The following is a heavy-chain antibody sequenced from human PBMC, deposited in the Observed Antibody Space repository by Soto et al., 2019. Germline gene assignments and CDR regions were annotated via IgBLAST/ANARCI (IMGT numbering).Heavy chain of an antibody. CDR3: AKLRGDFWSGYLALFDY. CDR2: IYNSGRT. V-gene: IGHV4-59*01. D-gene: IGHD3-3*01. CDR1: GGSISSYY. J-gene: IGHJ4*02. Sequence: QVQLQESGPGLVKPSETLSLTCTVSGGSISSYYWNWIRQTPGKGLEWVGYIYNSGRTHYNPSLRCRVTIAGDTSRNQFSLKLTSVTAANTAVYYCAKLRGDFWSGYLALFDYWGQGTLVTVSS.